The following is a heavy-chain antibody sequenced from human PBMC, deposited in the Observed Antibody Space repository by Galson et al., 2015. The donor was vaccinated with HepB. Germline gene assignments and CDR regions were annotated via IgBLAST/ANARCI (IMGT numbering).Heavy chain of an antibody. CDR1: GYTFTSYA. V-gene: IGHV1-3*01. D-gene: IGHD1-26*01. J-gene: IGHJ4*02. Sequence: SVKVSCKASGYTFTSYAMHWVRQAPGQKLEWMGWINAGNGNTKYSQKFQGRVTITRDTSASTAYVELSSLRSEDTAVYYCARGALYGGSYRYWGQGTLVTVSS. CDR2: INAGNGNT. CDR3: ARGALYGGSYRY.